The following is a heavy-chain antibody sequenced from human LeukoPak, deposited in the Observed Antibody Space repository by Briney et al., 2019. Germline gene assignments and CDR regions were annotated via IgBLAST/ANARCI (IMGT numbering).Heavy chain of an antibody. V-gene: IGHV3-33*06. CDR1: GFTFSSYG. D-gene: IGHD3-10*01. CDR2: IWYDGSNK. J-gene: IGHJ6*03. CDR3: AKELWGSGGYGVAYYMDV. Sequence: PGRSLRLSCAASGFTFSSYGMHWVRQAPGKGLEWVAVIWYDGSNKYYADSVKGRFTISRDNSKNTLYLQMNSLRAEDTAVYYCAKELWGSGGYGVAYYMDVWGKGTTVTVSS.